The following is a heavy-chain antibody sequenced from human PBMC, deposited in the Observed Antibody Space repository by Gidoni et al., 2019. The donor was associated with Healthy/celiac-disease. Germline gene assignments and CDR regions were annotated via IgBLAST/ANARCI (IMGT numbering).Heavy chain of an antibody. Sequence: QVQLQQCGAGLLKPSETLSLTCAVYGGSFSGYYWGWIRQPPGKGLEWIGEINHRGSTNNNPSLKSRVTISVDTSKNQFSLKLSSVTAADTAVYYCARGRYYYDSSGFAVFDYWGQGTLVTVSS. CDR1: GGSFSGYY. CDR2: INHRGST. D-gene: IGHD3-22*01. J-gene: IGHJ4*02. CDR3: ARGRYYYDSSGFAVFDY. V-gene: IGHV4-34*01.